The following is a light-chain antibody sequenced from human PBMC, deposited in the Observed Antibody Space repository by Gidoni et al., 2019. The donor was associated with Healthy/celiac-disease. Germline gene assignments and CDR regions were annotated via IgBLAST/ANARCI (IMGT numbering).Light chain of an antibody. CDR1: QSVSSSY. CDR3: QQYGSSTRT. V-gene: IGKV3-20*01. Sequence: DIVLTPSPGTLSLSPGERATLSCRASQSVSSSYLAWYQQKPGQAPRLRIYGASSRSTGIPDRFSGSGAGTDFTLTISRLEPEDLAVYYWQQYGSSTRTFGQGTKVEIK. CDR2: GAS. J-gene: IGKJ1*01.